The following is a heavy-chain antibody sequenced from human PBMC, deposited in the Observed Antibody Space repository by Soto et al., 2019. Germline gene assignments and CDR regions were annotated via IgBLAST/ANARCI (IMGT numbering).Heavy chain of an antibody. D-gene: IGHD1-26*01. CDR2: IKSETGGGTT. CDR3: TTTYTGGSFCT. Sequence: EVQVVESGGGLVQPGKSLRLSCAASGFLFINAWMNWVRQAPGKGLEWVGRIKSETGGGTTDYAAPVKGRFTIARDDSKNMLYLQMNSLKAEDTAVYYCTTTYTGGSFCTWGQGTLVTVSS. CDR1: GFLFINAW. J-gene: IGHJ5*02. V-gene: IGHV3-15*07.